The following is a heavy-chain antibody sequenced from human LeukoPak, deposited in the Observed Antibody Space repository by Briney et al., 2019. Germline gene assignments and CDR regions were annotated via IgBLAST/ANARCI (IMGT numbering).Heavy chain of an antibody. CDR2: IYNSGST. CDR3: ARVVAPYDSSGYLPDY. CDR1: GGSISSGGYY. V-gene: IGHV4-30-2*05. Sequence: SENLSLTCTVSGGSISSGGYYWSWIRQPPGKGLEWIGYIYNSGSTYYNPSLKSRVTISVDTSKNQFSLKLSSVTAADTAVYYCARVVAPYDSSGYLPDYWGQGTLVTVSS. D-gene: IGHD3-22*01. J-gene: IGHJ4*02.